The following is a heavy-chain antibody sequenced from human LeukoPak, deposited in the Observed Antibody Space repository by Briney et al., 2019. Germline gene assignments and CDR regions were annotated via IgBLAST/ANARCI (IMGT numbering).Heavy chain of an antibody. CDR3: ARDSRVFSGSYFDFDY. J-gene: IGHJ4*02. D-gene: IGHD1-26*01. Sequence: GGSLRLSCAASGFTFSSYEMNWVRQAPGKGLEWVSSISSSSSYIYYADSVKGRFTISRDNAKNSLYLHMNSLRAEDTAVYYCARDSRVFSGSYFDFDYWGQGTLVTVSS. V-gene: IGHV3-21*01. CDR2: ISSSSSYI. CDR1: GFTFSSYE.